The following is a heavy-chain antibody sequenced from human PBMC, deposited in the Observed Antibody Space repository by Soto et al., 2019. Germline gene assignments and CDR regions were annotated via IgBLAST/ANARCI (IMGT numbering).Heavy chain of an antibody. D-gene: IGHD5-12*01. V-gene: IGHV1-69*13. Sequence: SVKVSCKASGGTFSSYAISWVRQAPGQGLEWMGGIIPIFGTANYAQKFQGRVTITADESTSTAYMELSSLRSEDTAVYYCARDKGMATRERGEYYYYGMDVWGQGTTVTVSS. J-gene: IGHJ6*02. CDR3: ARDKGMATRERGEYYYYGMDV. CDR2: IIPIFGTA. CDR1: GGTFSSYA.